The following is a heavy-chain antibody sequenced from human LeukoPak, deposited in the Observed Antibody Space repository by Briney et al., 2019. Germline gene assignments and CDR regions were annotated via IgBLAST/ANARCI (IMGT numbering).Heavy chain of an antibody. CDR1: GFTFSNAW. V-gene: IGHV3-74*01. CDR2: INSDGSST. CDR3: ARGKGHYGMDV. J-gene: IGHJ6*04. Sequence: GGSLRLSCAASGFTFSNAWMHWVRQAPGKGLVWVSRINSDGSSTSYADSVKGRFTISRDNAKNTLYLQMNSLRAEDTAVYYCARGKGHYGMDVWGKGTTVTVSS.